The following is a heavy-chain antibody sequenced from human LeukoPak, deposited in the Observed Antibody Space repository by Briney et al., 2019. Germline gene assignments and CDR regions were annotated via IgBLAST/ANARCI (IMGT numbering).Heavy chain of an antibody. CDR1: GGTFSSYA. CDR3: ARVVVSGYSSSYFDY. V-gene: IGHV1-69*13. CDR2: IIPIFGTA. D-gene: IGHD6-13*01. J-gene: IGHJ4*02. Sequence: SVKVSCKASGGTFSSYAISWVRQAPGQGLEWMGGIIPIFGTANYAQKFQGRVTITADESTSTAYMELSSLRSEGTAVYYCARVVVSGYSSSYFDYWGQGTLVTVSS.